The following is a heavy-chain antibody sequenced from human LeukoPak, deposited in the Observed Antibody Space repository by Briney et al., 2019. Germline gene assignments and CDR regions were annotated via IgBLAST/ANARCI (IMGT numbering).Heavy chain of an antibody. CDR2: IIPIFGTA. V-gene: IGHV1-69*06. CDR3: ARKVRVGSSWRFDY. CDR1: GGTFSSYA. D-gene: IGHD6-13*01. J-gene: IGHJ4*02. Sequence: SVKVSCEASGGTFSSYAISWVRQAPGQGLEWMGGIIPIFGTANYAQKFQGRVTITADKSTSTAYMELSSLRSEDTAVYYCARKVRVGSSWRFDYWGQGTLVTVSS.